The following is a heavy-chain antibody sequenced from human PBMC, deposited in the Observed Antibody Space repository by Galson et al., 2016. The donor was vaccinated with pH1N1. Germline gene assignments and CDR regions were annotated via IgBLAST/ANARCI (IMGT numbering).Heavy chain of an antibody. CDR3: TRDALGWLFDS. V-gene: IGHV3-23*01. Sequence: SLRLSCAASGFTFSNYAMSWVRQAPGKGLEWVSGFSGSTALYADSVKDRFTISRDNLQNTFYLQMNSLRAEDTAIYYCTRDALGWLFDSWGQGTLVTVSS. CDR1: GFTFSNYA. J-gene: IGHJ4*02. CDR2: FSGSTA. D-gene: IGHD2-21*01.